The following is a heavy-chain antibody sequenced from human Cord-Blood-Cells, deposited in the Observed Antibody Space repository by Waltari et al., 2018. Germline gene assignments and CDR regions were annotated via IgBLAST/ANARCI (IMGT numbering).Heavy chain of an antibody. V-gene: IGHV1-24*01. J-gene: IGHJ3*02. CDR2: CDPEDSKT. Sequence: QVQLVQSGAEVKKPGASVKVSCKVSGYTLTELSMHWVRQAPGKGLEGMGGCDPEDSKTLYAQQFQGRVTMTEDTSTYTAYLELSSLRSEDTAVYYCATDQGGFDAFDIWGQGTMVTVSS. CDR1: GYTLTELS. CDR3: ATDQGGFDAFDI. D-gene: IGHD3-16*01.